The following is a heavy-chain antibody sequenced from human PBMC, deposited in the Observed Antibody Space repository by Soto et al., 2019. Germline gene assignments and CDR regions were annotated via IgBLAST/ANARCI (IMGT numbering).Heavy chain of an antibody. V-gene: IGHV3-30*03. CDR2: ISYDGSNK. CDR1: GFTFSSYG. J-gene: IGHJ4*02. CDR3: ATDMTTVTDDY. D-gene: IGHD4-17*01. Sequence: QVQLVESGGGVVQPGRSLRLSCAASGFTFSSYGMHWVRQAPGKGLEWVAVISYDGSNKYYADSVKGRFTISRDNSKNTLYLQMNGLRAEDTAVYYCATDMTTVTDDYWGQGTLVTVSS.